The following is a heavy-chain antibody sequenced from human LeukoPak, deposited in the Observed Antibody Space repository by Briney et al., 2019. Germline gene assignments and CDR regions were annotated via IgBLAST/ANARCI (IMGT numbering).Heavy chain of an antibody. CDR3: AKDPTWLVDNSVFDY. J-gene: IGHJ4*02. V-gene: IGHV3-23*01. D-gene: IGHD6-19*01. CDR1: GFTFSSYA. CDR2: ISGSGGST. Sequence: PGGSLRLSCAASGFTFSSYAMSWVRQAPGKGLEWVSAISGSGGSTYYADSVKGRFTISRDNSKNTLYLQMNSLRAEDTAVYYCAKDPTWLVDNSVFDYWGQGTLVTVSS.